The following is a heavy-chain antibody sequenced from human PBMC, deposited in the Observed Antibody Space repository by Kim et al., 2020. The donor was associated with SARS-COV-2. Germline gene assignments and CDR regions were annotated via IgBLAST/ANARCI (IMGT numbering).Heavy chain of an antibody. Sequence: PSLKSRLTISVDTSKNQFSLKLSSVTAADTAVYYCARADFFGSGAYAPLDYWGQGTLVTVSS. D-gene: IGHD3-10*01. J-gene: IGHJ4*02. V-gene: IGHV4-34*01. CDR3: ARADFFGSGAYAPLDY.